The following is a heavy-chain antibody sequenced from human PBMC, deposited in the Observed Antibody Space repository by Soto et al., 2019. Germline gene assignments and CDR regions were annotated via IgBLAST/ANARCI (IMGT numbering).Heavy chain of an antibody. CDR1: EGSFSSYA. Sequence: QVQLVQSGTEVKKPGSSVKVSCKASEGSFSSYAISWVRQAPGQGLEWMGGIIPIFGTPSYAQKFQGRVTITADESTSTAYMELSSLRSEDTAVYYCAREYRSSSGRFDNWGQRTLVTVSS. J-gene: IGHJ4*02. CDR2: IIPIFGTP. V-gene: IGHV1-69*01. CDR3: AREYRSSSGRFDN. D-gene: IGHD6-6*01.